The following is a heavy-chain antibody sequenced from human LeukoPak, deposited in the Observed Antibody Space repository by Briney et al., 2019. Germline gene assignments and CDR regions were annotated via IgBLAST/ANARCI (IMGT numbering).Heavy chain of an antibody. CDR1: GYSSASYW. CDR3: ARRGRSCSNGVCLDYFDY. J-gene: IGHJ4*02. Sequence: GESLKISCKVSGYSSASYWIAWLRQMPGKGLQWMGSIYPGDADSRYSPSFQGQVTISADKSISTAYLQLSSLKASDTDMYFCARRGRSCSNGVCLDYFDYWDQGSLVIVSS. D-gene: IGHD2-8*01. V-gene: IGHV5-51*01. CDR2: IYPGDADS.